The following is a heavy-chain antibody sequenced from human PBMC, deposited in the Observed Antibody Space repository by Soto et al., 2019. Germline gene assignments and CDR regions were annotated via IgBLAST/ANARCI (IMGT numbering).Heavy chain of an antibody. CDR1: GYTFTSYG. V-gene: IGHV1-18*04. D-gene: IGHD5-12*01. CDR3: ARERASGYDVPDAFDI. J-gene: IGHJ3*02. Sequence: QVQLVQSGAEVKKPGASVKVSCKASGYTFTSYGISWVRQAPGQGLEWMGWISACNGNTNYAQKLQGRVTMTTDTSTSTAYMELRSLRSDDTAVYYCARERASGYDVPDAFDIWGQGTMVTVSS. CDR2: ISACNGNT.